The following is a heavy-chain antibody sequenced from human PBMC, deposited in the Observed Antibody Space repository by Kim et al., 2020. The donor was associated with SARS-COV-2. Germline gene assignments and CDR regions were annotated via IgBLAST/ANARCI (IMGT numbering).Heavy chain of an antibody. D-gene: IGHD3-22*01. Sequence: GGSLRLSCAASGFTFSSYAMSWVRQAPGKGLEWVSGVTGSGGSTYYADSVKGRFTISRDNSKYTLYLQMNSLRAEDTAVYHCAKGGMDTSAYYYWGQGTLVTVSS. J-gene: IGHJ4*02. CDR1: GFTFSSYA. V-gene: IGHV3-23*01. CDR3: AKGGMDTSAYYY. CDR2: VTGSGGST.